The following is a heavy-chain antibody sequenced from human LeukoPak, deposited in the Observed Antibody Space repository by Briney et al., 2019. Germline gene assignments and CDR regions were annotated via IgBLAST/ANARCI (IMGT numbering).Heavy chain of an antibody. D-gene: IGHD6-19*01. CDR1: GYTFTGYY. CDR2: INPNSGGT. J-gene: IGHJ5*02. CDR3: ARSPSIAVAGTGDWFDP. V-gene: IGHV1-2*02. Sequence: ASVKVSCKASGYTFTGYYMHWVRQAPGQGLEWMGWINPNSGGTNYAQKFQGRVTMTRDTSISTAYMELSSLRSEDTAVYYCARSPSIAVAGTGDWFDPWGQGTLVTVSS.